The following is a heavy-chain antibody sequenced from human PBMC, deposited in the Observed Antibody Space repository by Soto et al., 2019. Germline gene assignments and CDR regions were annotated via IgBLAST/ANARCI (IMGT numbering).Heavy chain of an antibody. CDR3: AKAKAARPRGQQWLLSYYYYGMDV. D-gene: IGHD6-6*01. CDR2: ISGSGGST. Sequence: PVGSLRPSCAASGFTSSSYAMSWVRQAPGKGLEWVSAISGSGGSTYYADSVKGRFTISRDNSKNTLYLQMNSLRAEDTAVYYCAKAKAARPRGQQWLLSYYYYGMDVWGQGTTVTVSS. CDR1: GFTSSSYA. V-gene: IGHV3-23*01. J-gene: IGHJ6*02.